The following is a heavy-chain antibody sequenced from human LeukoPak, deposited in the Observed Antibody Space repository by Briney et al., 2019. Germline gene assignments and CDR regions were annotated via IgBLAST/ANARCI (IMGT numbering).Heavy chain of an antibody. V-gene: IGHV1-2*02. CDR3: ARSRREGSGNFDD. CDR2: INPYSGAT. D-gene: IGHD3-10*01. J-gene: IGHJ4*02. Sequence: ASVKVSCKTSGYTFTNFFIHWVRQAPGQGLEWLGWINPYSGATMYAEKFRGRVTMTRDTSISTAYMDLSSLKSDDTAVYFCARSRREGSGNFDDWGQGTLVTVAS. CDR1: GYTFTNFF.